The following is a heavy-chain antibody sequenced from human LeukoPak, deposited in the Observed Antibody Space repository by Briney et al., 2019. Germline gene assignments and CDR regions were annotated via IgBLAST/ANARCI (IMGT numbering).Heavy chain of an antibody. J-gene: IGHJ6*03. CDR2: IYTSGST. Sequence: SETLSLTCTVSGGSISSYYWSWIRQPAGKGLEWIGRIYTSGSTNYNPSLKRRVTMSVDTSKNQFSLKLSSVTAADTAVYYCAREGRYSRNYYYYMDVWGKGTTVTVSS. CDR1: GGSISSYY. CDR3: AREGRYSRNYYYYMDV. V-gene: IGHV4-4*07. D-gene: IGHD5-18*01.